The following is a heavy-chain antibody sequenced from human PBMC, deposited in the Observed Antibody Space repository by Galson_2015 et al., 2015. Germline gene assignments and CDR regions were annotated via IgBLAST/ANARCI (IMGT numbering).Heavy chain of an antibody. CDR2: ISSSGSTI. D-gene: IGHD5-24*01. V-gene: IGHV3-11*01. CDR3: ARDSREGYNSAFDI. CDR1: GFTFSDYY. J-gene: IGHJ3*02. Sequence: SLRLSCAASGFTFSDYYMTWLRQAPGKGLEWLSYISSSGSTIYYADSMKGRFTISRDNAKNSLYLQMHSLRADDTAVYYCARDSREGYNSAFDIWGQGTMVTVSS.